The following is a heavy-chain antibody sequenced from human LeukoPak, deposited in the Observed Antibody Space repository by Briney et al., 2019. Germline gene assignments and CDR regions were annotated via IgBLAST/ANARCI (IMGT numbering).Heavy chain of an antibody. CDR2: IIPILGIA. D-gene: IGHD6-19*01. CDR3: ATRGIAVADDY. V-gene: IGHV1-69*02. CDR1: GGTFSSYP. Sequence: SVKVSCKASGGTFSSYPISWVRQAPGQGLEWMGRIIPILGIANVAQKFQGRVTITADKSTSTAYMELSSLRSEDTAVYYCATRGIAVADDYWGQGTLVTVSS. J-gene: IGHJ4*02.